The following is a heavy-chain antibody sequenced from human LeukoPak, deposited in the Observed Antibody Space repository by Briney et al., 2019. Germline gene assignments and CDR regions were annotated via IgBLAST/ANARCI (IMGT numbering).Heavy chain of an antibody. Sequence: PSETLSLTCAVSGVSISSGGYSWSWIRQPPGKGLEWIGYIYHSGSTYYNPSLKGRVTISVDRSKNQFSLKLSSVTAADTAVYYCARGLYDSSGYDRQYYFDYWGQGTLVTVSS. D-gene: IGHD3-22*01. CDR2: IYHSGST. J-gene: IGHJ4*02. V-gene: IGHV4-30-2*01. CDR1: GVSISSGGYS. CDR3: ARGLYDSSGYDRQYYFDY.